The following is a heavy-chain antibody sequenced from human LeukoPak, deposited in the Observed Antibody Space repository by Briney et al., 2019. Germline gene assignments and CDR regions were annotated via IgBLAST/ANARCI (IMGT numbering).Heavy chain of an antibody. J-gene: IGHJ4*02. CDR3: AKDLRPYCSGGSCYSTPFDY. CDR2: ISGSGGST. D-gene: IGHD2-15*01. V-gene: IGHV3-23*01. CDR1: GFTFGSYA. Sequence: GGSLRLSCAASGFTFGSYAMSWVRQAPGKGLEWVSAISGSGGSTYYADSVKGRFTISRDNSKNTLYLQMNSLRAEDTAVYYCAKDLRPYCSGGSCYSTPFDYWGQGTLVTVSS.